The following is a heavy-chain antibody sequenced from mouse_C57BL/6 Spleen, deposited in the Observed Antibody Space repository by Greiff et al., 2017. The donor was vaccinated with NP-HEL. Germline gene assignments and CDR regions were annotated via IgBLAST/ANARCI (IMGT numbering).Heavy chain of an antibody. J-gene: IGHJ1*03. Sequence: VQLQQSGAELVRPGASVTLSCKASGYTFTDYEMHWVKQTPVHGLEWIGAIDPETGGTAYNQKFKGKAILTADKSSSTAYMELRSLTSEDSAVYYCTYYGSSDWYFDVWGTGTTVTVSS. CDR3: TYYGSSDWYFDV. CDR2: IDPETGGT. CDR1: GYTFTDYE. V-gene: IGHV1-15*01. D-gene: IGHD1-1*01.